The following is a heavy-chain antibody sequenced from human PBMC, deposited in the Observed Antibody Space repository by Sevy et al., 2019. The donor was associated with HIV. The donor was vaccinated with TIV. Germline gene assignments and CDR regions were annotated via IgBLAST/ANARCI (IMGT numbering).Heavy chain of an antibody. CDR3: AKAKGDYYFDY. Sequence: GGSLRLSCAASGFTFSDYWMSWVRQAPGKGLEWVADIKQDGSKRNYGDSVKGRFTISRDNATNSLFLHINSLRVEDTAIYYCAKAKGDYYFDYWGQGTLVTVSS. CDR1: GFTFSDYW. V-gene: IGHV3-7*01. D-gene: IGHD2-21*02. J-gene: IGHJ4*02. CDR2: IKQDGSKR.